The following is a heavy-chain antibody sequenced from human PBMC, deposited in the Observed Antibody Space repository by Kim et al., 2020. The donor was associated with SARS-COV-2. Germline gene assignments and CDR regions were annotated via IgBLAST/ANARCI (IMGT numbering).Heavy chain of an antibody. CDR2: IYYSGST. D-gene: IGHD3-22*01. Sequence: SETLSLTCTVSGGSISSGGYYWSWIRQHPGKGLEWIGYIYYSGSTYYNPSLKSRVTISVDTSKNQFSLKLGSVTAADTAVYYCARQGHYYDSSGYFDYWGQGTLVTVSS. CDR1: GGSISSGGYY. V-gene: IGHV4-31*03. J-gene: IGHJ4*02. CDR3: ARQGHYYDSSGYFDY.